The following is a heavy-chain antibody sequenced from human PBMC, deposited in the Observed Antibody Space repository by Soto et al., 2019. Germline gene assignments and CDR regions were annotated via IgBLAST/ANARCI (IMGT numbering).Heavy chain of an antibody. CDR1: GGTFSSYA. D-gene: IGHD3-10*01. J-gene: IGHJ4*02. CDR3: ARDDATPYLGYYGSGRYYRY. CDR2: IIPIFGTA. Sequence: ASVKVSCKASGGTFSSYAISWVRQAPGQGLEWMGGIIPIFGTAIYAQKFQGRVTITADKSTSTAYMELSSLRSEDTAVYYCARDDATPYLGYYGSGRYYRYWGQRTMVTVSS. V-gene: IGHV1-69*06.